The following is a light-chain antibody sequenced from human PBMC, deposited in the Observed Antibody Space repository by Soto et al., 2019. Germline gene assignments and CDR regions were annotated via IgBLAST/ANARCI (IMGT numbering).Light chain of an antibody. CDR2: AAS. J-gene: IGKJ1*01. Sequence: DIQMTQSPSSLSASVGDRVTITCRASQGIRTDLGWYQQKPGTAPKRLIYAASSLQSGVPSRFSGSGSGTEFTLTISSLQPEDFATYYCLQHNSYPLTFGQGTKVEIK. CDR3: LQHNSYPLT. V-gene: IGKV1-17*01. CDR1: QGIRTD.